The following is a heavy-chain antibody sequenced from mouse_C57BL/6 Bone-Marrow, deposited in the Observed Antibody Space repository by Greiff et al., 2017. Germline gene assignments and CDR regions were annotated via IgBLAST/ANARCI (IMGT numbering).Heavy chain of an antibody. D-gene: IGHD1-1*01. CDR2: LYPGDGDT. CDR1: GYAFSSSW. V-gene: IGHV1-82*01. Sequence: VQLQPSGPELVKPGASVTISCKASGYAFSSSWMNWVKQRPGKGLEWIGRLYPGDGDTNYNGKFKGKATLTADKSSSTAYMQLSSLTSEDSAVYFCARGYYAYWGQGTTLTVSS. J-gene: IGHJ2*01. CDR3: ARGYYAY.